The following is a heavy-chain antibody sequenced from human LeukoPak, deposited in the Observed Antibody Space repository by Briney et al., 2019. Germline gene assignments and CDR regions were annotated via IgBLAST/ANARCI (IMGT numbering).Heavy chain of an antibody. V-gene: IGHV4-34*01. CDR1: GGSFSDYY. CDR2: INHSGST. J-gene: IGHJ4*02. CDR3: ARGRPNRLYCSSTSCYHRYFDY. D-gene: IGHD2-2*01. Sequence: PSETLSLTCAVYGGSFSDYYWSWIRQPPGKGLEWIGEINHSGSTNYNPSLKSRVTISVDTSKNQFSLKLSSVTAADTAVYYCARGRPNRLYCSSTSCYHRYFDYWGQGTLVTVSS.